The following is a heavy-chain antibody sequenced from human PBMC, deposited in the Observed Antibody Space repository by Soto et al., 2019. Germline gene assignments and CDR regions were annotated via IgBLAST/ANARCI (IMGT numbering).Heavy chain of an antibody. CDR1: GFTFSSYA. J-gene: IGHJ4*02. Sequence: QVQLVESGGGVVQPGRSLRLSCAASGFTFSSYAMHWVRQAPGKGLEWVAVISYDGSNKYYADSVKGRFTISRDNSKNTLYLQMNSLRAEDTAVYYCARDQGVIPVKDRYFDYWGQGTLVTVSS. CDR3: ARDQGVIPVKDRYFDY. V-gene: IGHV3-30-3*01. CDR2: ISYDGSNK. D-gene: IGHD3-10*01.